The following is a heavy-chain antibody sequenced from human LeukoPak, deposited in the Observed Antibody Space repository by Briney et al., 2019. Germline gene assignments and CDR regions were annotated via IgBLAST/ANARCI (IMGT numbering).Heavy chain of an antibody. J-gene: IGHJ4*02. V-gene: IGHV4-59*01. Sequence: SETLSLTCIVSGGSISSYYWSWIRQPPGKGLEWIGYIYYSGSTNYNPSLKSRVTISVDTSKNQFSLKLSSVTAADTAVYYCARVSGYDWESFYDYWGQGTLVTVSS. D-gene: IGHD5-12*01. CDR3: ARVSGYDWESFYDY. CDR2: IYYSGST. CDR1: GGSISSYY.